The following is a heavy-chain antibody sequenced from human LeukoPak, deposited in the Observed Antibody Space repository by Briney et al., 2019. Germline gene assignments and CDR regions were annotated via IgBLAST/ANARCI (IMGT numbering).Heavy chain of an antibody. J-gene: IGHJ4*02. Sequence: SETLSLTCTVSGYSISSGYYWGRIRQPPGKGLEWIGSIYHSGSTYYNPSLKSRVTISVDTSKNQFSLKLSSVTAADTAVYYCARDLSFRLRNYFDYWGQGTLVTVSS. CDR1: GYSISSGYY. V-gene: IGHV4-38-2*02. D-gene: IGHD4-17*01. CDR3: ARDLSFRLRNYFDY. CDR2: IYHSGST.